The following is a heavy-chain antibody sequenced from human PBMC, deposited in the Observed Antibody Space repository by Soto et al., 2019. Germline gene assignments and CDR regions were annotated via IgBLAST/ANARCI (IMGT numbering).Heavy chain of an antibody. D-gene: IGHD5-12*01. V-gene: IGHV3-23*01. Sequence: GGSLRLSCAASGFTFSSYAMSWVRQAPGKGLEWVSAISGSGGSTYYADSVKGRFTISRDNSKNTLYLQMNSLRAEDTAVYYCARRGGYTDAFDIWGQGTMVTVSS. CDR2: ISGSGGST. CDR3: ARRGGYTDAFDI. CDR1: GFTFSSYA. J-gene: IGHJ3*02.